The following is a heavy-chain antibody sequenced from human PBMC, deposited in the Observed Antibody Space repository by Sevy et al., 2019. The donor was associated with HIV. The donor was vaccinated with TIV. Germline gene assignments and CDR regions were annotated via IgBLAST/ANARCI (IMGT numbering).Heavy chain of an antibody. CDR2: IIPIFGTP. CDR1: GDTFSTYG. J-gene: IGHJ3*02. V-gene: IGHV1-69*13. D-gene: IGHD7-27*01. CDR3: AREGGVATTGDHDAFDI. Sequence: ASVKVSCKASGDTFSTYGLSWVRQAPGQGLEWMGGIIPIFGTPNYAQKFQGRVTITADESVSTAYMELSSLRSEDTALYYCAREGGVATTGDHDAFDIWGHGTLVTVSS.